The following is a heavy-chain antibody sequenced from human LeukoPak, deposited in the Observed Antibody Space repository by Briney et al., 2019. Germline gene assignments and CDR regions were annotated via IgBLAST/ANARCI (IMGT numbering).Heavy chain of an antibody. V-gene: IGHV4-4*02. J-gene: IGHJ5*02. CDR1: GGSISSNNW. CDR2: IYYSGST. CDR3: ARDGGSSWYTGRNWFDP. Sequence: SGTLSLTCAVSGGSISSNNWWSWVRQPPGKGLEWIGSIYYSGSTYYNPSLKSRVTISVDTSKNQFSLKLSSVTAADTAVYYCARDGGSSWYTGRNWFDPWGQGTLVTVSS. D-gene: IGHD6-13*01.